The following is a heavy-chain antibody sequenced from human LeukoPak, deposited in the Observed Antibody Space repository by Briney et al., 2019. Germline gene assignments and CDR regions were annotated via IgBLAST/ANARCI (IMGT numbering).Heavy chain of an antibody. Sequence: SGGSLRLSCAASGFTFSSYAMSWVRQAPGKGLEWVSAISGSGGSTYYADSVKGRFTISRDNSKNTLYLQMNSLRAEDTAVYYCAKGLMSGSPRPGFDYWGQGTLVTVSS. J-gene: IGHJ4*02. D-gene: IGHD1-26*01. V-gene: IGHV3-23*01. CDR3: AKGLMSGSPRPGFDY. CDR2: ISGSGGST. CDR1: GFTFSSYA.